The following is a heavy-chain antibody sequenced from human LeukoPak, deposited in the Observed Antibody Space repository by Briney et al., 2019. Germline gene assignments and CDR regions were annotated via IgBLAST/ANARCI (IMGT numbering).Heavy chain of an antibody. J-gene: IGHJ5*02. CDR2: INPNSGGT. CDR3: AKVSDLAATSNWFDP. CDR1: GYTFTGYY. Sequence: ASVKVSCKASGYTFTGYYMHWVRQAPGQGLEWMGWINPNSGGTNYAQKFQGWVTMTRDTSISTAYMELSRLRSDDTAVYYCAKVSDLAATSNWFDPWGQGTLVTVSS. D-gene: IGHD2-15*01. V-gene: IGHV1-2*04.